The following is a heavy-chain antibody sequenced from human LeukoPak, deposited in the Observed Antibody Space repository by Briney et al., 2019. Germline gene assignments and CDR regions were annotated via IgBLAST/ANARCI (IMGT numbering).Heavy chain of an antibody. J-gene: IGHJ4*02. CDR3: ARGRGRYYYDSSGYYLDY. CDR2: IIPIFGTA. D-gene: IGHD3-22*01. V-gene: IGHV1-69*13. CDR1: GGTFSSYA. Sequence: SVKVSCKASGGTFSSYAISWVRQAPGQGLEWMGGIIPIFGTANYAQKFQGRVTITADESTSTAYMELRSLRSEDTAVYYCARGRGRYYYDSSGYYLDYWGQGTLVTVSS.